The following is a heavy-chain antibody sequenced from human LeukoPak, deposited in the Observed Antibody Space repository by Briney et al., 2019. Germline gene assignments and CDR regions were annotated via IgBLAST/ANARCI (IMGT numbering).Heavy chain of an antibody. D-gene: IGHD2-2*01. J-gene: IGHJ6*02. Sequence: SETLSLTCTVSGGSISSYYWSWIRQPPGKGLEWIGYIYYSGSTNYNPSLKSRVTISVDTSKNQFSLKLSSVTAADTAVYYCARGGRGDCSSTSCYYYYYYYGMDVWGQGTTVTVSS. CDR2: IYYSGST. CDR3: ARGGRGDCSSTSCYYYYYYYGMDV. V-gene: IGHV4-59*12. CDR1: GGSISSYY.